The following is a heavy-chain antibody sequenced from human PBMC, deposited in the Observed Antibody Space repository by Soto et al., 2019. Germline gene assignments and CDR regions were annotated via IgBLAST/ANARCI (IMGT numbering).Heavy chain of an antibody. Sequence: ESLKISCKGSGYSFTSYWISWVRQMPGKGLEWMGRIDPSDSYTNYSPSFQGHVTISADKSISTAYLQWSSLKASDTAMYYCARHRMVRYYYYGMDVWGQGTTVTVSS. D-gene: IGHD6-13*01. V-gene: IGHV5-10-1*01. J-gene: IGHJ6*02. CDR2: IDPSDSYT. CDR1: GYSFTSYW. CDR3: ARHRMVRYYYYGMDV.